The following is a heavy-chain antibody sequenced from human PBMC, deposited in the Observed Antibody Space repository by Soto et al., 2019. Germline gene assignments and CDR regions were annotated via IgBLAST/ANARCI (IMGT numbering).Heavy chain of an antibody. CDR2: IYYSGTT. D-gene: IGHD3-10*01. CDR3: ARVGEIIGDH. Sequence: QVQLQESGPGLVKPSQTLSLTCTVSGGSIISSVYYWSWIRQHPGKGLEWIGYIYYSGTTYYSPSLKSRLTISVDTSKNQFSLKLSSVTAADTAVYYCARVGEIIGDHWGQGTLVTVSS. J-gene: IGHJ5*02. V-gene: IGHV4-31*03. CDR1: GGSIISSVYY.